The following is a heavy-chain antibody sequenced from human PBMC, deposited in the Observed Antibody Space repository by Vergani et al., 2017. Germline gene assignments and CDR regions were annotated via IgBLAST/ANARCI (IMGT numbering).Heavy chain of an antibody. CDR1: GYSIRSGYY. D-gene: IGHD3-10*01. CDR3: ARESLHSGSGSYNDY. V-gene: IGHV4-38-2*02. Sequence: QVQLQESGPGLVKPSETLSLTCTVSGYSIRSGYYWGWIRQPPGKGLEWIGSIYHSGSTYYNPSLKSRITMSVDTSKNQFSLKLSSVTAADTAVYYCARESLHSGSGSYNDYWGQGTLVTVSS. J-gene: IGHJ4*02. CDR2: IYHSGST.